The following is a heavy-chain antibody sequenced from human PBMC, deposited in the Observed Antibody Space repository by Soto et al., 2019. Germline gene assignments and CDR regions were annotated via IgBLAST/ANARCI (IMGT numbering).Heavy chain of an antibody. CDR3: ARSRAKGFVVVPAPPSI. J-gene: IGHJ4*02. CDR2: IYYSGST. V-gene: IGHV4-39*07. D-gene: IGHD2-2*01. CDR1: GGSISSSSYY. Sequence: SETLSLTCTVSGGSISSSSYYWGWIRQPPGKGLEWIGSIYYSGSTYYNPSLKSRVTISVDTSKNQFSLKLSSVTAADTAVYYCARSRAKGFVVVPAPPSIWGQGPLVTVSS.